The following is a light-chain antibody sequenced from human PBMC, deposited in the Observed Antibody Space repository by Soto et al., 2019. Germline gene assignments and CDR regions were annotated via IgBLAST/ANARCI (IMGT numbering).Light chain of an antibody. V-gene: IGKV3-20*01. CDR1: ESVSSIF. CDR2: RTS. J-gene: IGKJ1*01. CDR3: QHYGNSLWR. Sequence: LTQSPGTLSLSPGERATLSCRASESVSSIFLTWDQQKPDQAPRLLIYRTSNRVTGITDSISGSRSGTYFPLTISSMEPEDFAVYFCQHYGNSLWRFGQGTKVDIK.